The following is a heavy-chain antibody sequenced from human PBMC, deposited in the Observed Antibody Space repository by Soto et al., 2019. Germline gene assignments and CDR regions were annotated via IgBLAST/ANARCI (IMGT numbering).Heavy chain of an antibody. J-gene: IGHJ5*02. CDR3: ARVIRGAYYNSPLDT. V-gene: IGHV1-2*02. CDR2: INPYSGGA. Sequence: ASVKVSCKASGYTFTGYFMNWVRQAPGQGLEWMGWINPYSGGADYAQSFQGRVTMTRDTSISTVYMELSRLRFEDTAVYYCARVIRGAYYNSPLDTWGQGTVVTVSS. D-gene: IGHD3-10*01. CDR1: GYTFTGYF.